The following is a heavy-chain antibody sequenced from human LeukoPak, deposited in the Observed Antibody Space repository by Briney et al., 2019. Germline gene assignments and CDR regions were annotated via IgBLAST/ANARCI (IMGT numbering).Heavy chain of an antibody. CDR2: INHTGST. CDR3: ARGGSSSPSL. CDR1: GGSFSGYY. J-gene: IGHJ2*01. D-gene: IGHD6-13*01. Sequence: PSETLSLTCAVYGGSFSGYYWSWIRQPPGKGLEWIGEINHTGSTNYNPSLKSRVTMSVGTSKNQFFLKLRSVTVADTAVYYCARGGSSSPSLWGRGTPVTVSS. V-gene: IGHV4-34*01.